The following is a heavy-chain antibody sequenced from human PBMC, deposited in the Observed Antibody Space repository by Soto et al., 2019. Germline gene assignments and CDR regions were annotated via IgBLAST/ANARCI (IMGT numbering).Heavy chain of an antibody. CDR3: ARHPERIAQIGWFDP. D-gene: IGHD6-13*01. Sequence: EVQLVESGGGLVQPGGSRRLSCAASGFTFSSYSMNWVRQAPGKGLEWVSYISSSSSTIYYADSVKGRFTIPRDNAKNSLYLQMNSLRAEDTAVYYCARHPERIAQIGWFDPWGQGTLVTVSS. CDR1: GFTFSSYS. CDR2: ISSSSSTI. J-gene: IGHJ5*02. V-gene: IGHV3-48*01.